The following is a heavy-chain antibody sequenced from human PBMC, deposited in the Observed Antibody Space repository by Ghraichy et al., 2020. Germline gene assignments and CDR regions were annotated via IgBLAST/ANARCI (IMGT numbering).Heavy chain of an antibody. CDR3: ARAPYYYDSSGVPLEDDAFDI. D-gene: IGHD3-22*01. V-gene: IGHV1-3*01. J-gene: IGHJ3*02. CDR2: INAGNGNT. Sequence: ASVKVSCKASGYTFTSYAMHWVRQAPGQRLEWMGWINAGNGNTKYSQKFQGRVTITRDTSASTAYMELSSLRSEDTAVYYCARAPYYYDSSGVPLEDDAFDIWGQGTMVTVSS. CDR1: GYTFTSYA.